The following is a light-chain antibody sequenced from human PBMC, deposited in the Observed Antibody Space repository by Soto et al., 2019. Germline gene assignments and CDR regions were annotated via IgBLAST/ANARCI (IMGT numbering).Light chain of an antibody. CDR2: DAS. Sequence: DIQMTQSPSTLSASVGDRVTITCRASQSISSWLAWYQQKPGKAPKLLIYDASSLESGVPSRFSGSGSGTEFTLTISGLQPDDFATYYCQEYNSYPPWTFGQGTKVEIK. CDR3: QEYNSYPPWT. J-gene: IGKJ1*01. V-gene: IGKV1-5*01. CDR1: QSISSW.